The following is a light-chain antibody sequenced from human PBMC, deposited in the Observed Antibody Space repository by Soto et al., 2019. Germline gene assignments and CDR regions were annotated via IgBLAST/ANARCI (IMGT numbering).Light chain of an antibody. CDR2: GAS. V-gene: IGKV3-15*01. CDR1: QTIGSN. J-gene: IGKJ1*01. CDR3: QQYNKWPWT. Sequence: DTVMTQSPATLSESPGERATLSCRASQTIGSNLAWYQQRPGQPPRLLIYGASTRATGIPARFSGSGSGTEFTLTISSLQSEDLAVYYCQQYNKWPWTFGQGTKVEI.